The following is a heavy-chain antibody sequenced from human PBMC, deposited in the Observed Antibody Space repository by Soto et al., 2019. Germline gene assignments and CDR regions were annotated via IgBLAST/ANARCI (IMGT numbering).Heavy chain of an antibody. CDR2: IHASGRT. D-gene: IGHD1-1*01. J-gene: IGHJ6*02. CDR1: GGSLSDYY. V-gene: IGHV4-34*01. Sequence: QVQLQQWGAGLLKPSETLSLTCAVSGGSLSDYYWPWIRQSPGKGLEWIGEIHASGRTDYNPSLRSRVTISVDTSKNQFSLKLTSLTAADTAIYYCARGRDEYKLGNVWGHGTTVTVSS. CDR3: ARGRDEYKLGNV.